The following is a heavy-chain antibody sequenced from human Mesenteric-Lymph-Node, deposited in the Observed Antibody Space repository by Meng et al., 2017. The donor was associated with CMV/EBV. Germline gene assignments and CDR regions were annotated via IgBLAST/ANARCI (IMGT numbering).Heavy chain of an antibody. D-gene: IGHD2-2*01. CDR2: IRYDGSNK. CDR3: AKDAPRYCSSTSCFVDY. J-gene: IGHJ4*02. Sequence: GGSLRLSCAASGFTFSSYGMHWVRQAPGKGLEWVAFIRYDGSNKYYADSVKGRFTISRDNSKNTLYLQMNSLRAEDTAVYYCAKDAPRYCSSTSCFVDYWGQGTLVTVSS. CDR1: GFTFSSYG. V-gene: IGHV3-30*02.